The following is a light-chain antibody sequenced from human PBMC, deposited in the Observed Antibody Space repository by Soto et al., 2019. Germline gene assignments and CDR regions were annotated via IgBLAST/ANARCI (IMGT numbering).Light chain of an antibody. CDR3: GAWDDSLSGYV. CDR1: SSNIGRNY. J-gene: IGLJ1*01. Sequence: QSVLTQPPSASGTPGQRVTISCSGSSSNIGRNYVYWFQQLPGTAPKLLIYRDNHRPSGVPDRFSGSKSGTSASLAISGPRSEDEADYYCGAWDDSLSGYVFGTGTKVTVL. V-gene: IGLV1-47*01. CDR2: RDN.